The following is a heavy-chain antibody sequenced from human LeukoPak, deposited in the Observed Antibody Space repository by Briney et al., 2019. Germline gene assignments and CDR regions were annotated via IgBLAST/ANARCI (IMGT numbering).Heavy chain of an antibody. CDR1: GYTFTSYG. Sequence: ASVKVSCKASGYTFTSYGISWVRQAPGQGLEWMGWISAYNGNTNYAQKLQGRVTMTTDTSTSTAYMELRSLRSDDTAVCYCAREGQVSVLRYFDWLLPDPRGSDAFDIWGQGTMVTVSS. D-gene: IGHD3-9*01. V-gene: IGHV1-18*01. CDR3: AREGQVSVLRYFDWLLPDPRGSDAFDI. J-gene: IGHJ3*02. CDR2: ISAYNGNT.